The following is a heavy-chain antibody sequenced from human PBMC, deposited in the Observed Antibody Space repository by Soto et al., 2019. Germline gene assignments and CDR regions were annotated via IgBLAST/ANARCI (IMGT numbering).Heavy chain of an antibody. CDR3: ARGHSSYYDFWSGYLQFGYYYYMDV. CDR2: MNPNSGNT. CDR1: GYTFTSYD. D-gene: IGHD3-3*01. V-gene: IGHV1-8*01. J-gene: IGHJ6*03. Sequence: ASVKVSCKASGYTFTSYDINWVRQATRQGLERMGWMNPNSGNTGYAQKFQGRITMTRNTSISTAYMKLSSLRSEDTAVYYCARGHSSYYDFWSGYLQFGYYYYMDVWGKGTTVTVSS.